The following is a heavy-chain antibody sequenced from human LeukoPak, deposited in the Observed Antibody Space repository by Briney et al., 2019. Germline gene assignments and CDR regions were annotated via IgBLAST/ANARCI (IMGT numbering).Heavy chain of an antibody. D-gene: IGHD3-10*01. J-gene: IGHJ4*02. Sequence: PGGSLRLSCAASGFTPSRKHMSWLRQAPEKGLEWVSIIYSRGSTYYADSVKGRFTISRDDSKNTVYLQMNSLRPGDAAVYYCVIGGQGAHKYYSDPFDYWGQGTLVTVSS. V-gene: IGHV3-53*01. CDR2: IYSRGST. CDR3: VIGGQGAHKYYSDPFDY. CDR1: GFTPSRKH.